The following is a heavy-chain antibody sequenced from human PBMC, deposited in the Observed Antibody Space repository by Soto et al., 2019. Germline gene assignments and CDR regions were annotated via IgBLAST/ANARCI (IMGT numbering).Heavy chain of an antibody. CDR3: ARDGRNDAFDPWSDFDY. CDR1: GFTFNIYA. CDR2: ISYDGSNK. D-gene: IGHD1-1*01. Sequence: GGSLRLSCAASGFTFNIYAMHWVRQAPGKGLEWVAVISYDGSNKYYADSVKGRFTISRDNSKNTLYLQMNSLRAEDTAVYYCARDGRNDAFDPWSDFDYWGQGTLVTVSS. V-gene: IGHV3-30-3*01. J-gene: IGHJ4*02.